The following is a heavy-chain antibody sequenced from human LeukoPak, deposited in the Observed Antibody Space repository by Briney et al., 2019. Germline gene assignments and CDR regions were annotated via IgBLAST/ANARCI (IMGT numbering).Heavy chain of an antibody. V-gene: IGHV4-38-2*02. CDR1: GYSISSGYY. Sequence: SETLSLTCAVSGYSISSGYYWGWIRPPPGKGLEWIGSIYHSGRTYYNPSLKSRVTISVDTSKNQFSLKLSSVTAADTAVYYCAREDTRGNWFDPWGQGTLVTVSS. D-gene: IGHD5-18*01. CDR3: AREDTRGNWFDP. CDR2: IYHSGRT. J-gene: IGHJ5*02.